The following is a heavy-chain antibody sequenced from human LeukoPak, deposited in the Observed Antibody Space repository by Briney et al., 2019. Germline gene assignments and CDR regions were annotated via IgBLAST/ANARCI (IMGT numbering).Heavy chain of an antibody. CDR1: GFTFSSCS. CDR2: ISISGSTI. V-gene: IGHV3-48*01. J-gene: IGHJ6*03. D-gene: IGHD2-15*01. Sequence: GGSLRLSCAASGFTFSSCSMNWVRQAPGKGLEWVSYISISGSTIYYADSVKGRFTISRDNAKNSLYLQMNSLRAEDTAVYYCARVAFLDYYMDVWGKGTTVTISS. CDR3: ARVAFLDYYMDV.